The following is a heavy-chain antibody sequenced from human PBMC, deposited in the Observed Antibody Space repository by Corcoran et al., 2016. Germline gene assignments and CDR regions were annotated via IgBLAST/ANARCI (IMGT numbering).Heavy chain of an antibody. CDR3: ARSRGTTVSQPYFDY. J-gene: IGHJ4*02. CDR2: INPSGGST. Sequence: QVQLVQSGAEVKKPGASVKVSCKASGYTFTSYYMHWVRQAPGQGLEWMGIINPSGGSTSYAQKVQGRVTMTRDTSTSTVYMELSSLRSEDTAVYYCARSRGTTVSQPYFDYWGQGTLGTVSS. V-gene: IGHV1-46*01. D-gene: IGHD2-2*01. CDR1: GYTFTSYY.